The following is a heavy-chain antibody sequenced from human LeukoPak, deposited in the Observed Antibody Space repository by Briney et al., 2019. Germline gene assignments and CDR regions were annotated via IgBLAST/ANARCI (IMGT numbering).Heavy chain of an antibody. D-gene: IGHD3-9*01. CDR1: GYTFSVYY. Sequence: ASVKVSSKASGYTFSVYYIHWMRQAPEQGLEWMGWIVPNSGGTNYAQKFQGRVTMTRDTSISTAYMELSSLRSDDTAVYFCARGILMTGNYGAFDIWGQGTTVTVSS. CDR2: IVPNSGGT. V-gene: IGHV1-2*02. J-gene: IGHJ3*02. CDR3: ARGILMTGNYGAFDI.